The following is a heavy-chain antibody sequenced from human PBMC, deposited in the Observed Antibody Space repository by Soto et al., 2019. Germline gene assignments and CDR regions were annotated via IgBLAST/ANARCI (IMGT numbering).Heavy chain of an antibody. D-gene: IGHD4-17*01. CDR1: GFTFGNYA. CDR3: ARRLPHDYGFDY. Sequence: EVQLLESGGGLLQPGGSLRLSCAASGFTFGNYAMSWVRQAPRKGLEWVSTLSGRGGSTFYADSVKGRFTISRDNSKHALYLQLNSPRAEDTAIYYCARRLPHDYGFDYWGHGTLVTVSS. J-gene: IGHJ4*01. CDR2: LSGRGGST. V-gene: IGHV3-23*01.